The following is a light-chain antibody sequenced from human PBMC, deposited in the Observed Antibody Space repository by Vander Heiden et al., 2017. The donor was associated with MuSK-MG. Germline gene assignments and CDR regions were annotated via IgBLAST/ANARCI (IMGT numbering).Light chain of an antibody. J-gene: IGLJ1*01. CDR2: GNS. CDR1: SSNIGAGYD. V-gene: IGLV1-40*01. Sequence: QSVLTQPPSVSGAPGQRVIISCTGSSSNIGAGYDVHWYHQVPGTAPKLLIYGNSNRPSGVPDRFSGSKSVTSASLAITGLQAEDEADYYCQSYDSSLSGYVFGPGTKLTVL. CDR3: QSYDSSLSGYV.